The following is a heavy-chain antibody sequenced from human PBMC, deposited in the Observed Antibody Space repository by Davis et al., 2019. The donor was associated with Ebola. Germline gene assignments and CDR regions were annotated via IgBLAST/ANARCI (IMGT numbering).Heavy chain of an antibody. J-gene: IGHJ4*02. CDR3: ASDSGWYRFDY. Sequence: GASLKISCVASGFTFSNYWMTWVRQAPGKGLEWVANIRQDGSAKYSVDSVKGRFTMSRDNAKNSLYLQMNSLRAEDTAVYYCASDSGWYRFDYWGQGTLVTVSS. CDR1: GFTFSNYW. CDR2: IRQDGSAK. D-gene: IGHD6-19*01. V-gene: IGHV3-7*01.